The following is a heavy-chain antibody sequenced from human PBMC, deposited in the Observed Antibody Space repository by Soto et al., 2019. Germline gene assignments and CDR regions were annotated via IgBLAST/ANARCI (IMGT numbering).Heavy chain of an antibody. CDR1: GYSFTTYG. J-gene: IGHJ6*02. V-gene: IGHV1-18*01. CDR3: AREGPAPYYYYGKDV. Sequence: QVQLVQSRGEVKKPGASVKVSCKTSGYSFTTYGISWVRQAPGQGLEWMGWISGYNGNTNYAQKLQGRVTITTDTSTSTAYMELRSLRSDDTAVYYCAREGPAPYYYYGKDVWGQGSTVTVSS. CDR2: ISGYNGNT.